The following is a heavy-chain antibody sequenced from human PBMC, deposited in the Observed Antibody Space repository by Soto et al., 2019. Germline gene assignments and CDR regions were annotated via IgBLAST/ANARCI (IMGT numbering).Heavy chain of an antibody. Sequence: PGGSLRLSCAASGFTFNSNSMNWVRQAPGKGLEWVSYISSSSSTIYYADSVKGRFTISRDNAKNSLYLQMNSLRAEDTAVYYCAREDYDILTGRTNYFDYWGLGTLVPVSS. CDR2: ISSSSSTI. CDR3: AREDYDILTGRTNYFDY. V-gene: IGHV3-48*01. CDR1: GFTFNSNS. J-gene: IGHJ4*02. D-gene: IGHD3-9*01.